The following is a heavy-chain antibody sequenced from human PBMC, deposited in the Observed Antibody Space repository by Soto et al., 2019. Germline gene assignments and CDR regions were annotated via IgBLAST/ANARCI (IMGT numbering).Heavy chain of an antibody. V-gene: IGHV4-61*01. CDR2: IYYSGST. CDR3: ASYSSGWYDVSY. Sequence: QVQLQESGPGLVKPSETLSLTCTVSGGSVSSGSYYWSWIRQPPGKGLEWIGYIYYSGSTNYNPSLTSRVTISGDTSKHQFSLKLNSVTAADTAVYYCASYSSGWYDVSYWGQGTLVTVSS. D-gene: IGHD6-19*01. J-gene: IGHJ4*02. CDR1: GGSVSSGSYY.